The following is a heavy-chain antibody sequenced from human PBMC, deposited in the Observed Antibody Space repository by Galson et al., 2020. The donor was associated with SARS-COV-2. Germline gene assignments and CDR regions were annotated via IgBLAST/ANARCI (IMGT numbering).Heavy chain of an antibody. J-gene: IGHJ3*02. Sequence: TGGSLRLSCAASGFTFSSYAMHWVRKAPGKGPEWEAVISYDGSKKYYADSVKGRFTISRDNSKNTLYLQMNSLRAEDTAVYYCARSASGSYRDAFDIWGQGTMVTVAS. V-gene: IGHV3-30-3*01. CDR1: GFTFSSYA. CDR2: ISYDGSKK. D-gene: IGHD1-26*01. CDR3: ARSASGSYRDAFDI.